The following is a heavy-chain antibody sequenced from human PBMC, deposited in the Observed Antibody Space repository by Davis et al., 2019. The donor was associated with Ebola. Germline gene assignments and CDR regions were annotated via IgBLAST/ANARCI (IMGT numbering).Heavy chain of an antibody. Sequence: ASVPVPCKASGYTFTAYYLHWLRQAPRQGLEWMGWINTNTGNPTYPQGFTGRSVFSLDTSVSTAYLHISGLKAEDTAVYYCARSTMTQDAFEIWGQGTMVTVSS. CDR3: ARSTMTQDAFEI. CDR1: GYTFTAYY. CDR2: INTNTGNP. V-gene: IGHV7-4-1*02. D-gene: IGHD3-22*01. J-gene: IGHJ3*02.